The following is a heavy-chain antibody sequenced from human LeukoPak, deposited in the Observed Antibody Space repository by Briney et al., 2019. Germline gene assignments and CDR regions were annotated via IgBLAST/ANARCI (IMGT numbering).Heavy chain of an antibody. CDR2: INPNSGGT. D-gene: IGHD2-21*01. J-gene: IGHJ4*02. CDR3: ARVGETDNIDY. V-gene: IGHV1-2*02. CDR1: GSTFSVNN. Sequence: ASVNVSCNSSGSTFSVNNIHWERHAPGQGLERVGWINPNSGGTNSAQKFQGRVTITRDTSISTAYMELSRLRYDDTAIYYCARVGETDNIDYWGQGTLVTVSS.